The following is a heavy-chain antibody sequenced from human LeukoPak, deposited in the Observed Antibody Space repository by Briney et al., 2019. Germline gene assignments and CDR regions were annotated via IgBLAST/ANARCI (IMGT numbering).Heavy chain of an antibody. CDR3: ARATGWYPDY. J-gene: IGHJ4*02. V-gene: IGHV3-7*01. D-gene: IGHD6-19*01. CDR2: MKRDGSEI. Sequence: GGSLRLSCAASGFTFSNYWMSWIRQAPGKGLEWVANMKRDGSEINYVGSVKGRFTISRDNAKNSLYLQMNSLRVEDTAVYYCARATGWYPDYWGQGTLVTVSS. CDR1: GFTFSNYW.